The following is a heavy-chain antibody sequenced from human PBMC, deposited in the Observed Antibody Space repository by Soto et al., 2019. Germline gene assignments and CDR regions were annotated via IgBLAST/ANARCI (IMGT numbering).Heavy chain of an antibody. CDR3: AGSGGSLDY. CDR1: GGSVSSYY. D-gene: IGHD2-15*01. CDR2: MYYSGST. Sequence: SETLSLTCTVSGGSVSSYYWSWIRQPPGKGLEWIGYMYYSGSTNYNPSLKSRVTISVDTSKNQFSLKLNSVTAADTAVYYCAGSGGSLDYWGQGTLVTVSS. V-gene: IGHV4-59*02. J-gene: IGHJ4*02.